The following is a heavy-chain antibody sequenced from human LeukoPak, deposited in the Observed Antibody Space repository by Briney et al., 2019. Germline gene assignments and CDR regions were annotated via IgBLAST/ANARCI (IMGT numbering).Heavy chain of an antibody. CDR2: IKQDGSEK. J-gene: IGHJ4*02. Sequence: GGSLRLSCAASGFTFNNAWMSWVRQAPGKGLEWVANIKQDGSEKYYVDSVKGRFTISRDNAKNSLYLQMNSLRAEDTAVYYCAKSGYNRFDYWGQGTLVTVSS. V-gene: IGHV3-7*03. D-gene: IGHD5-24*01. CDR1: GFTFNNAW. CDR3: AKSGYNRFDY.